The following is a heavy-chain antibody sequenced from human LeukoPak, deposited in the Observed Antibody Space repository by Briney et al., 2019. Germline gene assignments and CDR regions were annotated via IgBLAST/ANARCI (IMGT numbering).Heavy chain of an antibody. V-gene: IGHV3-30*18. Sequence: GRSLRLSCAASGFTFSSYGMHWVRQAPGKGLEWVAVISYDGRNKYYADSAKGRFTISRDNSKNTLYLQMNSLRAEDTAVYYCAKASADGAIDFDYWGQGTLVTVSS. CDR1: GFTFSSYG. CDR3: AKASADGAIDFDY. D-gene: IGHD1-26*01. J-gene: IGHJ4*02. CDR2: ISYDGRNK.